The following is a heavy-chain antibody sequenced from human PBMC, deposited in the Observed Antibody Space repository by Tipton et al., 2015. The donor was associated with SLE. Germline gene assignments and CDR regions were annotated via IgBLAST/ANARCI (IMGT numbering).Heavy chain of an antibody. CDR3: AKDMNPYYYGSGSYPHDAFDI. CDR1: GFTFDDYA. D-gene: IGHD3-10*01. V-gene: IGHV3-9*01. J-gene: IGHJ3*02. CDR2: ISWNSGSI. Sequence: SLRLSCAASGFTFDDYAMPWVRQAPGKGLEWVSGISWNSGSIGYADSVKGRFTISRDNAKNSLYLQMNSLRAEDTALYYCAKDMNPYYYGSGSYPHDAFDIWGQGTMVTVSS.